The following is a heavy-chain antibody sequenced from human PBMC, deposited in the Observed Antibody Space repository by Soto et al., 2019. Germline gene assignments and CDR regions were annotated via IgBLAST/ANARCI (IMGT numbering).Heavy chain of an antibody. CDR2: ISAYNGNT. CDR1: RYTFISFG. CDR3: ARDLDDYVWGSYPSPDAFDI. D-gene: IGHD3-16*02. V-gene: IGHV1-18*01. Sequence: QVQLVQSRAEVKQPGASVKVSCKASRYTFISFGIGWVRQAPGQGREWMGWISAYNGNTNYAQKLQGRVTMTTDTSTSTAYMELRSLRSDDTAVYYFARDLDDYVWGSYPSPDAFDIWGQGTMVTVSS. J-gene: IGHJ3*02.